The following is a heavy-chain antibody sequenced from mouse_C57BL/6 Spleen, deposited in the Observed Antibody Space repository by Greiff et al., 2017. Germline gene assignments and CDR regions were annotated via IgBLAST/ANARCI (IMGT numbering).Heavy chain of an antibody. D-gene: IGHD2-4*01. Sequence: QVQLQQSGPGLVAPSQSLSITCTVSGFSLTSYGVHWVRQPPGKGLEWLVVIWSDGSTTYNSALKSRLSISKDNSKSQVFLKMNSLKTDDTAMYYGARDGGLRRRDWYCDVWGTGTTVTVSS. J-gene: IGHJ1*03. CDR3: ARDGGLRRRDWYCDV. CDR2: IWSDGST. CDR1: GFSLTSYG. V-gene: IGHV2-6*03.